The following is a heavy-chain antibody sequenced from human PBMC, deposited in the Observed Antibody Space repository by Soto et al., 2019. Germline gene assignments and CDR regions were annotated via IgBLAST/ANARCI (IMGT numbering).Heavy chain of an antibody. CDR2: IIPIFGTA. V-gene: IGHV1-69*13. J-gene: IGHJ6*02. CDR3: ARAGVGGDYNYGMDV. D-gene: IGHD2-8*01. CDR1: GGTFSSYA. Sequence: ASVKVSCKASGGTFSSYAVSWVRQAPGQGLEWMGGIIPIFGTANYAQKFQGRVTITADESTSTAYMELSSLRSEDTAVYYCARAGVGGDYNYGMDVWGQGTTVTVSS.